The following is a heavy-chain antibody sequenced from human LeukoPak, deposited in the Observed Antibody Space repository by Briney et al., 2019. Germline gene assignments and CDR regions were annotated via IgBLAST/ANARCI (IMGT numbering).Heavy chain of an antibody. J-gene: IGHJ4*02. CDR2: IGAYNGNT. V-gene: IGHV1-18*01. D-gene: IGHD3-3*01. CDR1: GYTFSRNG. Sequence: GASVKVSCKASGYTFSRNGISWVRQAPGQGLEWMGWIGAYNGNTKYVQKFQGRVTMTTDTSTSTAYMELRSLRSDDTAVYYCAKDHDFDFDYWGQGTLVTVSS. CDR3: AKDHDFDFDY.